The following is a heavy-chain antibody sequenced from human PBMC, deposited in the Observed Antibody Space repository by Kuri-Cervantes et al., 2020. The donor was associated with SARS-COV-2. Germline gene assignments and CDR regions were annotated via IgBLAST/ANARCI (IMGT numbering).Heavy chain of an antibody. V-gene: IGHV5-51*01. J-gene: IGHJ4*02. Sequence: KVSCKGSGYTFPTYWISWVRQMPGKGLEWMGVIYPGDSDTGYSPSFQGQVTLSSDRSISTAYLQWSSLKASDTAIYYCARHFRHKDWLIPEVSTYFDSWGQGTLVTVSS. CDR1: GYTFPTYW. CDR3: ARHFRHKDWLIPEVSTYFDS. D-gene: IGHD3-22*01. CDR2: IYPGDSDT.